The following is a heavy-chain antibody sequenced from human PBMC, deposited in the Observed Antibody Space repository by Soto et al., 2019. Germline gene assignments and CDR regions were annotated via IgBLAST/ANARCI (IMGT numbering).Heavy chain of an antibody. J-gene: IGHJ4*02. V-gene: IGHV5-51*01. Sequence: GESLKISCKGSGYSFTSNWIGWVRQLPGKGLEWMGIIYPGDSDTRYSPSFQGQVTISADKSISTAYLQWSSLEASDTAMYYCARPFYCTGGSCYGSDYWGQGTLVTVSS. D-gene: IGHD2-15*01. CDR3: ARPFYCTGGSCYGSDY. CDR1: GYSFTSNW. CDR2: IYPGDSDT.